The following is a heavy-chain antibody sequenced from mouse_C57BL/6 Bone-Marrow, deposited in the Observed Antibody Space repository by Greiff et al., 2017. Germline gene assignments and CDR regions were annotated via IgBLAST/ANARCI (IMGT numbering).Heavy chain of an antibody. Sequence: VQLQQSGAELARPGASVKLSCKASGYTFTSSGISWVKQRTGQGLAWIGEIYPRSGNTYSNEKFKGKATLTAAKSSSTAYMELRSLTSEDSAVYFCARSFITTVVAPYYAMDYWGQGTSVTVSS. J-gene: IGHJ4*01. D-gene: IGHD1-1*01. V-gene: IGHV1-81*01. CDR3: ARSFITTVVAPYYAMDY. CDR2: IYPRSGNT. CDR1: GYTFTSSG.